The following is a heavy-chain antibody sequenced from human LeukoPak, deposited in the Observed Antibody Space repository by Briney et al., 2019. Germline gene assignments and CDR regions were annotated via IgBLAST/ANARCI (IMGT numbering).Heavy chain of an antibody. Sequence: GGSLRLSCATSGFTFNNYAMTWVRQAPGKGLEWVSAISGSGYSTYYADSVKGRFTISRDNSKNTLYLQMNSLRAEDTALYFCAQWSRYFDYWGQGTLVTVSS. CDR3: AQWSRYFDY. CDR2: ISGSGYST. D-gene: IGHD1-26*01. V-gene: IGHV3-23*01. CDR1: GFTFNNYA. J-gene: IGHJ4*02.